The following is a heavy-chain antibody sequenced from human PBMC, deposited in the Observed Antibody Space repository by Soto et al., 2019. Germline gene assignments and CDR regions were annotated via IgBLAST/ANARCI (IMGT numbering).Heavy chain of an antibody. CDR1: GFTFSTYW. D-gene: IGHD1-26*01. V-gene: IGHV3-7*05. Sequence: GGSLRLSCAASGFTFSTYWMSWVRQAPGKGLEWVANIKQDGSEKYYVDSVKGRFTISRDNAKNSLYLQMNSLRAEDTAVYYCARRIGTPTKCFDYWGQGTLVTVSS. CDR2: IKQDGSEK. J-gene: IGHJ4*02. CDR3: ARRIGTPTKCFDY.